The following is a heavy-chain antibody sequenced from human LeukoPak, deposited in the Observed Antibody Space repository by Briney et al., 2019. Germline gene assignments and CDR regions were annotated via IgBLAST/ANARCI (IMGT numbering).Heavy chain of an antibody. CDR3: ARGGGDTGNWFDP. Sequence: GGSLRLSCAASGFTLTTYWMHWVRQTPGKGLVWVSRINSDGSTTTYADSVKGRFTISRDIAKNTLYLDMNSRRAEDTAVYYCARGGGDTGNWFDPWGQGILVTVSS. D-gene: IGHD1-26*01. CDR1: GFTLTTYW. J-gene: IGHJ5*02. CDR2: INSDGSTT. V-gene: IGHV3-74*01.